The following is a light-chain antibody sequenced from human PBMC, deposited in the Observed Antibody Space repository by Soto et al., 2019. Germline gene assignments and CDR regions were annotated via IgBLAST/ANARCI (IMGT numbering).Light chain of an antibody. CDR3: QQYNNWPWT. V-gene: IGKV3-15*01. CDR2: GAS. Sequence: EIVMTQSPATLSVSPGERXTLSCRASQSVSSNLAWYQRKPGQAPRLLIYGASTRATGFPDRFSGSGSGTEFTLTISSLQSEDFAVYYCQQYNNWPWTFGQGTKVEIK. J-gene: IGKJ1*01. CDR1: QSVSSN.